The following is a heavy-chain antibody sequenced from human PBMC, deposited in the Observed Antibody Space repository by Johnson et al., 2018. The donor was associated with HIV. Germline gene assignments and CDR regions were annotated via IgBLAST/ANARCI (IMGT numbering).Heavy chain of an antibody. Sequence: VQVVESGGHLVQPGGSLRLSCAASGFTVSSNYMSWVRQAPGKGLEWVSVIYTGGSTYYPDSVKGRFTISRDNSKNTLYLQMNSLRADDTAVYSCARDKGGSGYLGALAIWGQGTMVTVSS. CDR1: GFTVSSNY. J-gene: IGHJ3*02. D-gene: IGHD3-22*01. V-gene: IGHV3-66*01. CDR3: ARDKGGSGYLGALAI. CDR2: IYTGGST.